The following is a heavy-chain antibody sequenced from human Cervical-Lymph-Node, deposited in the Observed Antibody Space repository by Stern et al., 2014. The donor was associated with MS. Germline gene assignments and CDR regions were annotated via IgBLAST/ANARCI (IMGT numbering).Heavy chain of an antibody. CDR3: AREPNYRGSYYRDYYNFYGMDV. Sequence: QVQLVESWAEVKEPGASVNVSCEASGYTFRSYFIHWVRQAPGQGLEWMGVINPSGGNTRYAQKFQGRVIMSRDMSTSTVYMDLSSLKSEDTAVFYCAREPNYRGSYYRDYYNFYGMDVWGQGTTVTVSS. CDR2: INPSGGNT. CDR1: GYTFRSYF. D-gene: IGHD3-10*01. V-gene: IGHV1-46*01. J-gene: IGHJ6*02.